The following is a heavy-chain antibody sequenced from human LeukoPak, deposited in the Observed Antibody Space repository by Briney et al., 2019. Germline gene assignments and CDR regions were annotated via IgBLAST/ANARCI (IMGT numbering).Heavy chain of an antibody. J-gene: IGHJ4*02. V-gene: IGHV3-23*01. Sequence: GGSLRLSCAASGFTFSSYAMSWVRQAPGKGLEWVSAISGSGGSTYYADSVKGRFTISRDNAKSSLYLQMNSLRVEDTAVYYCARDSSWYDYWGQGTLVTISS. CDR2: ISGSGGST. CDR1: GFTFSSYA. CDR3: ARDSSWYDY. D-gene: IGHD6-13*01.